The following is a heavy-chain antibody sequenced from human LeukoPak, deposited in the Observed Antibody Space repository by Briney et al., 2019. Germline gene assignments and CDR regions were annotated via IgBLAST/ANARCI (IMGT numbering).Heavy chain of an antibody. CDR2: ISHYSGHT. CDR3: ARDLLGPDY. V-gene: IGHV1-18*01. J-gene: IGHJ4*02. Sequence: GASVKVSCKGSGFIFRNFGFSWVRQAPGQGLEWLGWISHYSGHTNYALKFQGRVTISTDTSTDTAYMELRSLRPDDTAVYFCARDLLGPDYWGQGTLVTVSS. CDR1: GFIFRNFG.